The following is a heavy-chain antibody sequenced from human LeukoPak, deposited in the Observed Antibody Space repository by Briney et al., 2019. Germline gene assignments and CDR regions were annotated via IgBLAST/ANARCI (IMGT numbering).Heavy chain of an antibody. CDR1: GYTLTELS. CDR2: FDPEDGET. Sequence: ASVKVSCKVSGYTLTELSMHWVRQAPGKGLEWMGGFDPEDGETIYAQKLQGRVTMTTDTSTSTAYIELRSLRSDDTAVYYCARVGEDYYDSSGRNWLDPWGQGTLVTVSS. CDR3: ARVGEDYYDSSGRNWLDP. J-gene: IGHJ5*02. V-gene: IGHV1-24*01. D-gene: IGHD3-22*01.